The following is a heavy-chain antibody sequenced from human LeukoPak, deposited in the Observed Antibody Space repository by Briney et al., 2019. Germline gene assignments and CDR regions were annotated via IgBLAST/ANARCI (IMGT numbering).Heavy chain of an antibody. CDR1: GFTFSSYE. V-gene: IGHV3-48*03. Sequence: PGGSLRLSCAASGFTFSSYEMNWVRQAPGKGLEWVSYITSRDTAIYYADSVKGRFTISRDNAKNSLYLQMNSLRAEDTALYYCAKDWGSGSYYFDYWGQGTLVTVSS. CDR2: ITSRDTAI. D-gene: IGHD3-10*01. J-gene: IGHJ4*02. CDR3: AKDWGSGSYYFDY.